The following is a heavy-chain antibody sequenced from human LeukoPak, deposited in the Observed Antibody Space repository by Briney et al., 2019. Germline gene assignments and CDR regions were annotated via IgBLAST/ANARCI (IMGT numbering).Heavy chain of an antibody. CDR1: GDSITIGAYY. CDR3: ARRDYAAWFDP. CDR2: VYYSGSI. Sequence: PSETLSLTCSVSGDSITIGAYYWAWLRQPPGKGLEWIGSVYYSGSIKYNPSLKGRVSISRDMSKNQFSLNLNSANATDTAVYYCARRDYAAWFDPWGQGTLVTVSS. J-gene: IGHJ5*02. D-gene: IGHD4/OR15-4a*01. V-gene: IGHV4-39*07.